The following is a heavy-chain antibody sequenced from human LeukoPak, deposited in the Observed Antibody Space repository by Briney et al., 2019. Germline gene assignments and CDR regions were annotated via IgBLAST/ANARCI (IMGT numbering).Heavy chain of an antibody. CDR2: VDPADGET. J-gene: IGHJ1*01. CDR1: GYIFTDYY. V-gene: IGHV1-69-2*01. Sequence: ASVKLSCKGSGYIFTDYYIHWVQLAPGKRLEWMGRVDPADGETIHSEKFQGRLTITADTSIDTSFMELRSLTSDDTAVYFCGTAVVGRQPSDWGQGSLVTVSS. D-gene: IGHD6-6*01. CDR3: GTAVVGRQPSD.